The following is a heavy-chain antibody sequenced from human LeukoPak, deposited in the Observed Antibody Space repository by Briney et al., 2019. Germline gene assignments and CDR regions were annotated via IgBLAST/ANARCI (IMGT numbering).Heavy chain of an antibody. CDR3: ARSRYCSGGSCYSRITPFDY. J-gene: IGHJ4*02. CDR1: GYTFTSYD. V-gene: IGHV1-8*01. CDR2: MNPNSGNT. D-gene: IGHD2-15*01. Sequence: ASVKVSCKASGYTFTSYDINWVRQAPGQGLEWMGWMNPNSGNTGYAQKFQGRVTMTRNTSISTAYMELSSLRSEDTAVYYCARSRYCSGGSCYSRITPFDYWGQGTLVTVSS.